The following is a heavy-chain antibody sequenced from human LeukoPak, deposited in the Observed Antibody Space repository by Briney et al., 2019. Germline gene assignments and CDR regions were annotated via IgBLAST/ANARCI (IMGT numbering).Heavy chain of an antibody. CDR2: IYHSGST. D-gene: IGHD3-10*01. V-gene: IGHV4-30-2*01. CDR3: ARSYGSGSLDY. CDR1: GGSISSGGYS. J-gene: IGHJ4*02. Sequence: SQTLSLTCVVSGGSISSGGYSWSCIRQPPGKGLEWIGYIYHSGSTFSNPSLRSRVTISVDRSNNQFSLKLSSVTAADTAVYYCARSYGSGSLDYWGQGTLVTVSS.